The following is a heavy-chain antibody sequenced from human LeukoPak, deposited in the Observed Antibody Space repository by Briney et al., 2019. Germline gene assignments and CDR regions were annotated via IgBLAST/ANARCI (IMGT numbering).Heavy chain of an antibody. Sequence: GGSLRLSCAASGFTFISYEMNWVRQAPGKGLEWVSYISSSGTTIHYADSVKGRFTISRDNAKNSLYLQMNSLRAEDTAVYYCARELPFDYWGQGTLVTVSS. CDR2: ISSSGTTI. CDR3: ARELPFDY. V-gene: IGHV3-48*03. J-gene: IGHJ4*02. CDR1: GFTFISYE.